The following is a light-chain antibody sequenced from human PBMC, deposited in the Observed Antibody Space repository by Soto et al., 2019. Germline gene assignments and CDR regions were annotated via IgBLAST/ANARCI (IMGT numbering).Light chain of an antibody. CDR2: DAS. J-gene: IGKJ2*01. CDR3: KQYNSYPVT. CDR1: QSISSW. V-gene: IGKV1-5*01. Sequence: DIQMTQSPSTLSASVGDRVTITCRASQSISSWLAWYQQKPGKAPKLLIYDASSLESGVTSRFSGSGSGTEVNLTISSLQPDDFATYYCKQYNSYPVTFGQGTKLEIK.